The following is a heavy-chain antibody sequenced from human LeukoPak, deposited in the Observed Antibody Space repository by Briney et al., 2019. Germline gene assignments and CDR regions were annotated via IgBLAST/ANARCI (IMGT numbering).Heavy chain of an antibody. CDR1: GFTFSDYY. D-gene: IGHD3-9*01. CDR3: ARDAYDMRGPFDY. CDR2: ISSSSSYT. Sequence: GGSLRLSCAASGFTFSDYYMSWIRQAPGKGLEWVSYISSSSSYTNYADSVKGRFTISRDNAKNSLYLQMNSLRAEDTAVYYCARDAYDMRGPFDYWGQGTLVTVSS. J-gene: IGHJ4*02. V-gene: IGHV3-11*05.